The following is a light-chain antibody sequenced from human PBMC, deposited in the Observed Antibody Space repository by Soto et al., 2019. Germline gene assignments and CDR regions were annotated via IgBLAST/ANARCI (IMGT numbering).Light chain of an antibody. J-gene: IGLJ1*01. CDR1: TSDIGVYKY. CDR3: CSYARTTHV. Sequence: QSALTQPPSVSGSPGQSVTISCTGTTSDIGVYKYVSWYQQLPGKAPKLMIFDVTNRPSGVPDRVSGSNSGNTAALTSSGLQAEDEAIYYCCSYARTTHVFGTGTKVTVL. V-gene: IGLV2-11*01. CDR2: DVT.